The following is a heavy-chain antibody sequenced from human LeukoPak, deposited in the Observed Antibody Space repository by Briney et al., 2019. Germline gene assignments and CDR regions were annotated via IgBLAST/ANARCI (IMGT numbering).Heavy chain of an antibody. V-gene: IGHV4-4*07. D-gene: IGHD4-11*01. J-gene: IGHJ3*02. CDR2: ILTSGST. Sequence: SETLSLTCTVSGGSISSYYWSLIRQPAGKGLEWIGRILTSGSTNYNASLKSRVTMSVDTSKNQFSLKLRSVTAADTAVYYCARAPVTVKDSFDIWGQGTMVTVSS. CDR3: ARAPVTVKDSFDI. CDR1: GGSISSYY.